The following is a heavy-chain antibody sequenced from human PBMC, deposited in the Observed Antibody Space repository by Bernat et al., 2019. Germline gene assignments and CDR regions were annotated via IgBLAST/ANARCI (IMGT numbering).Heavy chain of an antibody. Sequence: EVQLVESGGGLVQPGGSLRLSCVASGFTFSNYAMSWVRQAPGKGLECVSGITGSGGSTYYADSVKGRFTISRDYSKSTLYLQMNSLRAEDTAVYYCAKDRSSGWTYFDYWGQRTLVTVSA. CDR2: ITGSGGST. CDR3: AKDRSSGWTYFDY. CDR1: GFTFSNYA. D-gene: IGHD6-19*01. V-gene: IGHV3-23*04. J-gene: IGHJ4*02.